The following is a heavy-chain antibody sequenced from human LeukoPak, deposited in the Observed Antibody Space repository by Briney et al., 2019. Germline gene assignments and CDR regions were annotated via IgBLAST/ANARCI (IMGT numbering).Heavy chain of an antibody. Sequence: SETLSLTCAVYGGSFSGYYWSWIRQPPGKGLEWIGEINHSGSTNYNPSLKSRVTISVDTSKNQFSLKLSSVTAADTAVYYCARGGCTNGVCYRRKDHHRGRWFDPWGQGTLVTVSS. CDR1: GGSFSGYY. CDR2: INHSGST. V-gene: IGHV4-34*01. J-gene: IGHJ5*02. D-gene: IGHD2-8*01. CDR3: ARGGCTNGVCYRRKDHHRGRWFDP.